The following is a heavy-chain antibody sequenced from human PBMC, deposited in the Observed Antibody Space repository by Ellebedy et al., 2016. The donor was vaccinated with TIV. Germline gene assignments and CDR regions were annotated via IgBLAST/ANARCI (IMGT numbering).Heavy chain of an antibody. D-gene: IGHD6-19*01. J-gene: IGHJ4*02. V-gene: IGHV4-39*07. CDR3: ARLPAVAVPGTRGGFDY. Sequence: SETLSLXXTVSGGSLSRSSYYWGWIRQPPGKGLEWIGYIFYSGSTNYNPSLKSRVTISADTSKNQFSLKLSSVTAADTAMYYCARLPAVAVPGTRGGFDYWGQGALVTVSS. CDR2: IFYSGST. CDR1: GGSLSRSSYY.